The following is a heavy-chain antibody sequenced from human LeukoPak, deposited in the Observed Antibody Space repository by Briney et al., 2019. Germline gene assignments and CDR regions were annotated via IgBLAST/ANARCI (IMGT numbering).Heavy chain of an antibody. Sequence: GESLKISCQGSGYSFTNYWIGWVRRMPGKGLEWMGFIYPGDSDTRYSPSFQGQVTVSADKSISTAYLQWSSLKASDTAMYYCARRYCSGGNCPIDYWGQGTLVTVSS. CDR2: IYPGDSDT. D-gene: IGHD2-15*01. V-gene: IGHV5-51*01. CDR1: GYSFTNYW. J-gene: IGHJ4*02. CDR3: ARRYCSGGNCPIDY.